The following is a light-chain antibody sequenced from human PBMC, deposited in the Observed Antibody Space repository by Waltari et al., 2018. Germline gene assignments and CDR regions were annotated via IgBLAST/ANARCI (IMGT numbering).Light chain of an antibody. Sequence: DIQMTQSPSSLSASVGDRVTITCRASQSVNSYLNWYQQQPGIAPNLLIYDASTLQGGVLPRLSGSSSATEFTPTISSRQPQEFATNYCQQSYNTPRFTFGPGTKVDIK. J-gene: IGKJ3*01. V-gene: IGKV1-39*01. CDR3: QQSYNTPRFT. CDR2: DAS. CDR1: QSVNSY.